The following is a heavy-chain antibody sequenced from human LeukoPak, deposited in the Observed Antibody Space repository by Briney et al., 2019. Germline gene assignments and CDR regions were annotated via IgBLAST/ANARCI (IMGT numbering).Heavy chain of an antibody. D-gene: IGHD1-26*01. CDR3: NTDALIAGANNLDF. V-gene: IGHV3-15*04. J-gene: IGHJ4*02. CDR1: GFPFTNAW. Sequence: GGSLRLSCAASGFPFTNAWLSWVRQAPGKGLEWLGRIESKIDGGRTDYGAPVKGRFTISRDDSTHTLYLQMSGLKIEDTAVYYCNTDALIAGANNLDFWGQGTLVTVSS. CDR2: IESKIDGGRT.